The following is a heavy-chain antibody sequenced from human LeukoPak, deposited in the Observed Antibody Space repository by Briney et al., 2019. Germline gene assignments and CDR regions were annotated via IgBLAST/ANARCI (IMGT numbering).Heavy chain of an antibody. CDR3: ASYGGSHYYDSSGYYYFDY. J-gene: IGHJ4*02. V-gene: IGHV3-21*01. CDR1: GFTFSSYS. CDR2: ISSSSSYI. Sequence: GGSLRLSCAASGFTFSSYSMNWVRQAPGKGLEWVSSISSSSSYIYYADSVKGRFTISRDNAKNSLYLQMNSLRAEDTAVYYCASYGGSHYYDSSGYYYFDYWGQGTLVTVSS. D-gene: IGHD3-22*01.